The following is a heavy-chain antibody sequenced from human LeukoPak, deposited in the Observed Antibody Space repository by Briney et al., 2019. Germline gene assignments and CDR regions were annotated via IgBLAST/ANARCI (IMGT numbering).Heavy chain of an antibody. Sequence: SETLSLTCTVSGGSISSYYWSWLRQPPGKGVEWLGYIYYSGGTNYNPSLKSRVTISIDTSKNQFSLKLSSVTAADTAVYYCARVLKGRAPFDYWGQGTLVTVSS. CDR2: IYYSGGT. CDR3: ARVLKGRAPFDY. J-gene: IGHJ4*02. V-gene: IGHV4-59*08. CDR1: GGSISSYY.